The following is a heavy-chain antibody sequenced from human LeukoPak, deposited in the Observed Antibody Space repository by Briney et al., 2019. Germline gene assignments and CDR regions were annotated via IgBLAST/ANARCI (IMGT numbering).Heavy chain of an antibody. CDR3: AKLHEWLAYFDY. J-gene: IGHJ4*02. V-gene: IGHV3-23*01. CDR1: GFTFSSYA. CDR2: ISGSGGST. Sequence: GRSLRLSCAASGFTFSSYAMHWVRQAPGKGLEWVSAISGSGGSTYYADSVKGRFTISRDNSKNTLYLQMNSLRAEDTAVYYCAKLHEWLAYFDYWGQGTLVTVSS. D-gene: IGHD6-19*01.